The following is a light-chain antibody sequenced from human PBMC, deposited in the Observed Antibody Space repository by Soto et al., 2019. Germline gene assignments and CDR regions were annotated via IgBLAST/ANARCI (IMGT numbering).Light chain of an antibody. CDR3: QVWDSSSDHHVV. CDR2: YDS. V-gene: IGLV3-21*04. CDR1: NIGSKS. J-gene: IGLJ2*01. Sequence: SYELTQPPSVSVAPGKTARITCGGNNIGSKSVHWYQQKPGQAPVLVIYYDSDRPSGIPERFSGSNSGNTATLTISRVEAGDEADYYSQVWDSSSDHHVVFGGGTKVTVL.